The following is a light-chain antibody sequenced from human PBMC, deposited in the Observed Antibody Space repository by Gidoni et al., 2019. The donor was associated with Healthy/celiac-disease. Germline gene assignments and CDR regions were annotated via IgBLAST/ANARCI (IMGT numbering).Light chain of an antibody. J-gene: IGKJ2*04. Sequence: EIVLTQSPGTLSLSPGERATLSCRASQSVSSSYLAGYQQKPGQAPRLLIYGASSRATGIPDRFSGSGSGTDFTLTISRLEPEDFAVYYCQQDGSSPRCSFGQGTKLEIK. CDR1: QSVSSSY. CDR3: QQDGSSPRCS. V-gene: IGKV3-20*01. CDR2: GAS.